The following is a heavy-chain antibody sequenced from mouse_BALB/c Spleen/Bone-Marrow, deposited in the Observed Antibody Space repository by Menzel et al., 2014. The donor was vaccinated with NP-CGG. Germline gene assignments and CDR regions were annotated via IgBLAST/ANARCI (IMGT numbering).Heavy chain of an antibody. J-gene: IGHJ1*01. CDR2: IYPGSGNT. V-gene: IGHV1-84*02. CDR1: GCTFTDYY. Sequence: VQLQQSGPKLVKPGASVKISCKASGCTFTDYYINWVKQKPGQGLEWIGWIYPGSGNTKYNEKFKGKATLTVDTSSSTAYMQLSSLTSEDTAVYFCARILYWYFDVWGAGTTVTVSS. CDR3: ARILYWYFDV.